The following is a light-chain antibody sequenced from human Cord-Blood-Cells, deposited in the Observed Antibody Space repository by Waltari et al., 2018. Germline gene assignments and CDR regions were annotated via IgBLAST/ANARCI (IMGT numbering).Light chain of an antibody. Sequence: DIQMTQSPSSLSASVGDRVPITCRASQSISSYLNWYQQKPGKAPKLLIYAASSLQSGVPSRCSGSGSGTDFTLTISSLRPEDFATYYCQQSYSTPYTFGQGTKLEIK. CDR1: QSISSY. CDR3: QQSYSTPYT. CDR2: AAS. J-gene: IGKJ2*01. V-gene: IGKV1-39*01.